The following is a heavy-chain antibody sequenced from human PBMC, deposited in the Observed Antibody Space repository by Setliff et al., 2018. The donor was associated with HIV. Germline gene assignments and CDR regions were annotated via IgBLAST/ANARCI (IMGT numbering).Heavy chain of an antibody. V-gene: IGHV4-39*01. Sequence: SETLSLTCTVSGGSIKSSSDYWGWIRQPPGKGLGWIGTISYSGSTYYNPSLKSRVTISVDTSKNQFTLKLSSVTAADTTVYYCARHSGLGGYYSPFDYWGPGTLVTVSS. J-gene: IGHJ4*02. D-gene: IGHD3-22*01. CDR3: ARHSGLGGYYSPFDY. CDR1: GGSIKSSSDY. CDR2: ISYSGST.